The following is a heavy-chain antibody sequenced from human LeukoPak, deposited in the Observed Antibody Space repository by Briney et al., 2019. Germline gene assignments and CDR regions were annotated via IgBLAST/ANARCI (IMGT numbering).Heavy chain of an antibody. D-gene: IGHD3-22*01. CDR1: GYTFTGYY. CDR3: ARGRDYYDSSGYSGDFDY. CDR2: MNPNSGNT. V-gene: IGHV1-8*03. Sequence: ASVKVSCKASGYTFTGYYMHWVRQAPGQGLEWMGWMNPNSGNTGYAQKFQGRVTITRNTSISTAYMELSSLRSEDTAVYYCARGRDYYDSSGYSGDFDYWGQGTLVTVSS. J-gene: IGHJ4*02.